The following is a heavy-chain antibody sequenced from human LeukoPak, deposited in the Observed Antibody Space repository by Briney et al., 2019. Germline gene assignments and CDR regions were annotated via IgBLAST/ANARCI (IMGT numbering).Heavy chain of an antibody. Sequence: PGGSLRLSCAASGFTFSSYWMSWVRQAPGKGLEWVANIKQDGSEKYYVDSVKGRFTISRDNAKNTLYLQMSSLRAEDTAVYYCARAPRSGSYDYWGQGTLVTVSS. CDR2: IKQDGSEK. J-gene: IGHJ4*02. CDR1: GFTFSSYW. CDR3: ARAPRSGSYDY. D-gene: IGHD1-26*01. V-gene: IGHV3-7*04.